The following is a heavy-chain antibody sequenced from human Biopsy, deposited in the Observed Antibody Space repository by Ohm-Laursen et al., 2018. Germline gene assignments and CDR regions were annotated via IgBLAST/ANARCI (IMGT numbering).Heavy chain of an antibody. CDR2: ISSRGTSI. CDR3: ARAYPPPGRRLVVVAGDFDC. CDR1: GFSFSDYY. D-gene: IGHD2-15*01. J-gene: IGHJ4*02. Sequence: SLRLSCSASGFSFSDYYMSWLRQAPGKGLEWLSYISSRGTSINNADSVKGRFTISRDNAKKSLYLQMNSLRAEDTAVYYCARAYPPPGRRLVVVAGDFDCWGQGTRVTVSS. V-gene: IGHV3-11*04.